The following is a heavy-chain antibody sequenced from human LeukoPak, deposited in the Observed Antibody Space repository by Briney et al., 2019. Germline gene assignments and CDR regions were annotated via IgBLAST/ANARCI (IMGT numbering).Heavy chain of an antibody. CDR1: GGTFTSYG. V-gene: IGHV1-18*01. Sequence: ASVKVSCKASGGTFTSYGISWVRQAPGQGLEWMGWISAYNGNTNYAQKLQGRVTMTTDTSTSTAYMELRSLRSDDTAVYYCARDRYYDSSGYYYLNWFDPWGQGTLVTVSS. CDR2: ISAYNGNT. CDR3: ARDRYYDSSGYYYLNWFDP. D-gene: IGHD3-22*01. J-gene: IGHJ5*02.